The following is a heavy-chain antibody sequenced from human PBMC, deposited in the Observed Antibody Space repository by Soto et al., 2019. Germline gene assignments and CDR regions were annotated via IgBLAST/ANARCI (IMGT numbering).Heavy chain of an antibody. CDR1: GGSISSYH. V-gene: IGHV4-4*07. CDR2: IYTSGRT. J-gene: IGHJ5*02. Sequence: SETLSLTCTVSGGSISSYHWSWIRQPAGKGLEWIGRIYTSGRTNYNPSLKSRVTMSVYTSKNQFSLKLSSVTAADTAVYYCARDTLGFNWFDPWGQGTLVTVSS. CDR3: ARDTLGFNWFDP. D-gene: IGHD3-16*01.